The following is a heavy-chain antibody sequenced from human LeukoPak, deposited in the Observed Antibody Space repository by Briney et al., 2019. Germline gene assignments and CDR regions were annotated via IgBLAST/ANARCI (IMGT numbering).Heavy chain of an antibody. CDR3: ARDRGHFDY. CDR2: IYSGGST. Sequence: QPGGSLRLSCAASGFSVSSNYRSWVRQAPGKGLEWVSVIYSGGSTYYADSVKGRFTISRDNSKNTLYLQMNSLRAEDTAVDYFARDRGHFDYWGQGTLVTVSS. V-gene: IGHV3-53*01. CDR1: GFSVSSNY. D-gene: IGHD6-25*01. J-gene: IGHJ4*02.